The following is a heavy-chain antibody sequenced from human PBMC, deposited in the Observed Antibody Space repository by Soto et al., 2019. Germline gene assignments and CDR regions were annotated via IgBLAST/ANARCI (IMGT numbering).Heavy chain of an antibody. CDR1: GGSISSYY. CDR2: IYYSGST. V-gene: IGHV4-59*01. D-gene: IGHD2-21*02. J-gene: IGHJ4*02. Sequence: PSETLSLTCTVSGGSISSYYWSWIRQPPGKGLEWIGYIYYSGSTNYNPSLKSRVTISVDTSKNQFSLKLSSVTAADTAVYYCGVLTGHWGSFDNGGRGTLLTFSS. CDR3: GVLTGHWGSFDN.